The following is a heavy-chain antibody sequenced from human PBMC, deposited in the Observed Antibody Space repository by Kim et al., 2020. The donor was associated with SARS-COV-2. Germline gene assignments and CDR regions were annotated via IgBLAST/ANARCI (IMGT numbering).Heavy chain of an antibody. J-gene: IGHJ6*02. Sequence: SETLSLTCTVSGGSISSSSYYWGWIRQPPGKGLEWIGSIYYSGSTYYNPSLKSRVTISVDTSKNQFSLKLSSVTAADTAVYYCARHPHPFRWQHNPQDYYYGMDVWGQGTTVTVSS. CDR3: ARHPHPFRWQHNPQDYYYGMDV. V-gene: IGHV4-39*01. D-gene: IGHD2-15*01. CDR1: GGSISSSSYY. CDR2: IYYSGST.